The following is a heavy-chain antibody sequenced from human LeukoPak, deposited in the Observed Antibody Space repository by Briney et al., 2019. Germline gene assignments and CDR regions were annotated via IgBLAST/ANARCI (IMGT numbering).Heavy chain of an antibody. CDR1: GYTFTSYG. CDR3: ARFGIHYYDSSGYYFERLFDY. D-gene: IGHD3-22*01. Sequence: ASVKVSCKASGYTFTSYGISWVRQAPGQGFEWMGWISAYNGNTNYAQKLQGRVTMTTDTSTSTAYMELRSLRSDDTAVYYCARFGIHYYDSSGYYFERLFDYWGQGTLVTVSS. CDR2: ISAYNGNT. V-gene: IGHV1-18*01. J-gene: IGHJ4*02.